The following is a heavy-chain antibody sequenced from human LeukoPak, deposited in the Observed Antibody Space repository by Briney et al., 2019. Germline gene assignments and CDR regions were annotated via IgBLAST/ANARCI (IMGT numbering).Heavy chain of an antibody. CDR3: AKSANTDTAFDV. J-gene: IGHJ3*01. CDR2: ISGLDGTT. Sequence: PGGSLRLSCAASGFTLGSYAMSWVRQAPGKGLQWVSSISGLDGTTFYAVSVKGRFTISRDSSKNTLSLQMNSLRAEDTAVYYCAKSANTDTAFDVWGQGTMVTVSS. D-gene: IGHD2-2*02. V-gene: IGHV3-23*01. CDR1: GFTLGSYA.